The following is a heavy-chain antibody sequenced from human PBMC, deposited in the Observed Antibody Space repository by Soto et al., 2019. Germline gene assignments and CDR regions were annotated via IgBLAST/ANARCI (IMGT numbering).Heavy chain of an antibody. CDR3: ARGYTSGYPSNWFDP. J-gene: IGHJ5*02. D-gene: IGHD3-3*01. CDR1: GFTFSSYG. V-gene: IGHV3-30*03. CDR2: ISYDGSKK. Sequence: PGGSLRLSCAASGFTFSSYGMHWVRQAPGKGLEWVAVISYDGSKKYYADSVKGRFTISRDNSKNTLYLQMDSLRDEDTAVYYCARGYTSGYPSNWFDPWGQGTLVPVSS.